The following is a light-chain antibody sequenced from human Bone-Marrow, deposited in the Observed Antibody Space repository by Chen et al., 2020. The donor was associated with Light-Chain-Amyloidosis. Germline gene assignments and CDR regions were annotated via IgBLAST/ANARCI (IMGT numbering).Light chain of an antibody. CDR3: QVWDGGSDRPV. Sequence: SYVLTQPSSVSVAPGQTATIACGGNNIGSTSVHWYQQTPGQAPLLVVYDDSDRPSGIPERLSGSNSGNTATLTIGRVEDGDEADYYCQVWDGGSDRPVFGGGTKLTVL. CDR2: DDS. J-gene: IGLJ3*02. V-gene: IGLV3-21*02. CDR1: NIGSTS.